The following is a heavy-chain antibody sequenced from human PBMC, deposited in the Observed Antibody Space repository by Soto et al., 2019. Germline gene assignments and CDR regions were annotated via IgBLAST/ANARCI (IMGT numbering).Heavy chain of an antibody. Sequence: EVQLVESGGGLVKPGGSLRLSCAASGFTFSSYSMNWVRQAPGKGLEWVSSISSSSSYIYYADSVKGRFTISRDNAKNAMYVQMNSRRAVDTAVDYCARVGGQLVPGCAYWGQGTLVTVSS. V-gene: IGHV3-21*01. CDR1: GFTFSSYS. CDR2: ISSSSSYI. CDR3: ARVGGQLVPGCAY. D-gene: IGHD6-6*01. J-gene: IGHJ4*02.